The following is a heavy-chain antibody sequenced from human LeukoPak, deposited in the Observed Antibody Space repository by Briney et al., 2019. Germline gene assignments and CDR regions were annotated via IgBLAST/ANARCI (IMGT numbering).Heavy chain of an antibody. Sequence: ASVKVSCKASGYTFTSYGISWVRQAPGQGLEWMGWISAYNGNTNYAQKFQGRVTITADKSTSTAYMELSSLRSEDTAVYYCARFACSSTSCYFDYWGQGTLVTVSS. V-gene: IGHV1-18*01. CDR3: ARFACSSTSCYFDY. CDR2: ISAYNGNT. CDR1: GYTFTSYG. J-gene: IGHJ4*02. D-gene: IGHD2-2*01.